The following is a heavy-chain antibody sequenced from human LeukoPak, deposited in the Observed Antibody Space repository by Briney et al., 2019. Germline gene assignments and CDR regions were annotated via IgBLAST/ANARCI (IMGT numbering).Heavy chain of an antibody. CDR3: ARDKGFCSGGSCYPNDAFDI. V-gene: IGHV3-66*01. J-gene: IGHJ3*02. D-gene: IGHD2-15*01. CDR1: GFTVSSNY. CDR2: IYSGGST. Sequence: GGSLRLSCAASGFTVSSNYMSWVRQAPGKGLECVSVIYSGGSTYYADSVKGRFTISRDNSKNMLYLQMNSLRAEDTAVYYCARDKGFCSGGSCYPNDAFDIWGQGTMVTVSS.